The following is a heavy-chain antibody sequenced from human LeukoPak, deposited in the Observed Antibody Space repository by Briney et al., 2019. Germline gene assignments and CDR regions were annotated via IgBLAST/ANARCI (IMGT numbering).Heavy chain of an antibody. CDR3: AKDHMTTVTTSDFDY. CDR1: GFTFTSYG. V-gene: IGHV3-30*18. D-gene: IGHD4-17*01. Sequence: PGRSLRLACAPSGFTFTSYGMRWVRQAPGKGLERVAVISYDGSNKYYADSVKGRFTISRDNSKNTLYPQMNSLRAEDTAVYYCAKDHMTTVTTSDFDYWGQGTLVTVSS. J-gene: IGHJ4*02. CDR2: ISYDGSNK.